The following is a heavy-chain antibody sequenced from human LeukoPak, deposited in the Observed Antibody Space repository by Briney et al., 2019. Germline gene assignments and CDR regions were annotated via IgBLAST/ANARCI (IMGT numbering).Heavy chain of an antibody. CDR1: GVSFSGYY. D-gene: IGHD5-18*01. V-gene: IGHV4-34*01. J-gene: IGHJ4*02. CDR3: ARGPYRTAMVTY. CDR2: INHSGST. Sequence: SETLSLTCAVYGVSFSGYYWSWIRQPPGKGLEWIGEINHSGSTNYNPSLKSRVTISVDTSKNQFSLKLSSVTAADTAVYYCARGPYRTAMVTYWGQGTLVTVSS.